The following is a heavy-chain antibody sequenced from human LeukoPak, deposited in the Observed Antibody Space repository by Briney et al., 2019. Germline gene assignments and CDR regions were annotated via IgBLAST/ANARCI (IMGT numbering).Heavy chain of an antibody. Sequence: GGSLRLSCAASGFTFSSHGMHWVRQAPGKGLEWVAFIRYDGTNKYYADSVKGRFTISRDNSKNTLYLQMNSLRAEDTAVYYCAKDKDSTNWYFDYWGQGTLVAVSS. D-gene: IGHD2-15*01. CDR2: IRYDGTNK. V-gene: IGHV3-30*02. CDR1: GFTFSSHG. CDR3: AKDKDSTNWYFDY. J-gene: IGHJ4*02.